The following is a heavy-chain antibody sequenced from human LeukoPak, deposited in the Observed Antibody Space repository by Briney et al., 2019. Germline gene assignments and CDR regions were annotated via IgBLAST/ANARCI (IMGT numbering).Heavy chain of an antibody. D-gene: IGHD6-19*01. V-gene: IGHV1-2*02. CDR3: ARGPDEWLVLPLTWFDP. CDR2: INPNSGGT. J-gene: IGHJ5*02. Sequence: ASVMVSCKASGYTFTGYYMHWVRQAPGQGLEWMGWINPNSGGTNYAQKFQGRVTLTRDTSISTAFMELSRLRSDDTAVYYCARGPDEWLVLPLTWFDPWGQGTLVTVSS. CDR1: GYTFTGYY.